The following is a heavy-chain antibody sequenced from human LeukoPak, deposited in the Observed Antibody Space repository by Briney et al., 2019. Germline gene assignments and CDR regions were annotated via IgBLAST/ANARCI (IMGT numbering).Heavy chain of an antibody. CDR3: ANLAGAVAGEFDAFDI. D-gene: IGHD6-19*01. J-gene: IGHJ3*02. V-gene: IGHV3-30*18. CDR1: GFTFSSYG. CDR2: ISYDGSNK. Sequence: GGSLRLSCAASGFTFSSYGMHWVRQAPGKGLEWAAVISYDGSNKYYADSVKGRFTISRDNSKNTLYLQMNSLRAEDTAVYYCANLAGAVAGEFDAFDIWGQGTMVTVSS.